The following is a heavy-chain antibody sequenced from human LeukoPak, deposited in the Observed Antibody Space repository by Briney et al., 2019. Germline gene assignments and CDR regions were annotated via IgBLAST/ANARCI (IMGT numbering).Heavy chain of an antibody. Sequence: PGGSLRLSCAASGFTFSSYWMSWVRQAPGKGLEWVANIKQDGSEKYYVDSVKGRFTISRDNAKNSLYLQMNSLRAEGTAVYYCARDGLTYYDFWSGYNWFDPWGQGTLVTVSS. V-gene: IGHV3-7*01. D-gene: IGHD3-3*01. CDR1: GFTFSSYW. J-gene: IGHJ5*02. CDR2: IKQDGSEK. CDR3: ARDGLTYYDFWSGYNWFDP.